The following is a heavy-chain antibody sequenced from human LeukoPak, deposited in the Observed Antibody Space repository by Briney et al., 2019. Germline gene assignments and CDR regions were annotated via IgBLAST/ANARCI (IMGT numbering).Heavy chain of an antibody. Sequence: GGSLRLSCAASGFTFSDYNMRWIRQAPGKGLERVSYISSSGSTIYYADSVKGRSTISRDNAKNSLYLQMNSLRAEDTAVYYCAELGITMIGGVWGKGTTVTISS. CDR3: AELGITMIGGV. D-gene: IGHD3-10*02. CDR2: ISSSGSTI. J-gene: IGHJ6*04. CDR1: GFTFSDYN. V-gene: IGHV3-11*04.